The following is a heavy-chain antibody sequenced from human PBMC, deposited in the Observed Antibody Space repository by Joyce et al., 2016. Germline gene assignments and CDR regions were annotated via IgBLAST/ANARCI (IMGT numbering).Heavy chain of an antibody. J-gene: IGHJ5*02. D-gene: IGHD3-16*01. CDR3: ARRGAILGWFDP. V-gene: IGHV5-51*01. Sequence: EVQLVQSGAEVKKAGESLKISCKGSGYKFISHWSAWVRQRPGKGLGWMGTIFPGDSDTKYSPSFEGTVTISADRYIDTVYLQWNNLQTSDTAIYYCARRGAILGWFDPWGQGTRVTVSS. CDR2: IFPGDSDT. CDR1: GYKFISHW.